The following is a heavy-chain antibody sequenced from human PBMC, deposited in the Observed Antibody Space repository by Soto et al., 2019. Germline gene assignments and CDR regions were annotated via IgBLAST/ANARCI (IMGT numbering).Heavy chain of an antibody. V-gene: IGHV1-69*01. CDR2: FLPIFRSA. J-gene: IGHJ6*02. CDR3: VTTLRPGVAVAEDYQYYYGMDV. Sequence: QVQLVQSGAEVKKPGSSVKVSCKTSGDTFSDYAISWVREAPGQGLEWMGGFLPIFRSANYAQKFQDRVTITADESTGTSYMEVSSLRPQDTAVYYCVTTLRPGVAVAEDYQYYYGMDVWGQGTSVTVSS. CDR1: GDTFSDYA. D-gene: IGHD6-19*01.